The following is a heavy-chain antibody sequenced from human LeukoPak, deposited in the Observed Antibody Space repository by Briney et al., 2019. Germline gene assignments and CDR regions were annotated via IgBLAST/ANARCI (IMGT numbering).Heavy chain of an antibody. V-gene: IGHV3-23*01. Sequence: GGSLRLSCAASGFTFSSYAMSWVRQAPGKGLEWVSAISGSGGSTYYADSVKGRFTISRDNSKNTLYLQMNSLRAEDTAVYYCAIVGDYYGSGSQPNYWGQGTLVTVSS. J-gene: IGHJ4*02. CDR2: ISGSGGST. CDR3: AIVGDYYGSGSQPNY. D-gene: IGHD3-10*01. CDR1: GFTFSSYA.